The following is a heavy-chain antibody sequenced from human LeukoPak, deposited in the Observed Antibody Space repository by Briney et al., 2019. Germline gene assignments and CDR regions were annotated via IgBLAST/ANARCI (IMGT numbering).Heavy chain of an antibody. CDR3: ARLEAHCSGGSCYVNHFDY. CDR1: GGSISSYY. D-gene: IGHD2-15*01. V-gene: IGHV4-59*08. Sequence: SETLSLTCTVSGGSISSYYWSWIRQPPGKGLEGIGFIYYSGSTNYNPSLKSRVTISVDTSKNQFSLKLSSVTAADTAVYYCARLEAHCSGGSCYVNHFDYWGQGTLVTVSS. CDR2: IYYSGST. J-gene: IGHJ4*02.